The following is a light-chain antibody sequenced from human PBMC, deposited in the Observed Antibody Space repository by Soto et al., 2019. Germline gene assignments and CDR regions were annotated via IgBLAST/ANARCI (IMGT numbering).Light chain of an antibody. V-gene: IGKV1-5*01. CDR2: GAS. CDR1: QSISSR. Sequence: IQLTQSRSTLSASVGYRLTICCRASQSISSRLAWYQLKQGKAPKILISGASSLERGVPSTFSGSGYGTEFNLTITTLQTDDFATYYCQQYTGYSRTFGQGTKVDIK. CDR3: QQYTGYSRT. J-gene: IGKJ1*01.